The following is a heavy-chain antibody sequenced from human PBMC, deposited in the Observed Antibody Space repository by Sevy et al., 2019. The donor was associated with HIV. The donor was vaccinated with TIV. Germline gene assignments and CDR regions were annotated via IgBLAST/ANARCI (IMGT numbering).Heavy chain of an antibody. J-gene: IGHJ4*02. Sequence: GGSLRLSCAASGFTFDDYTMHWVRQAPGKGLEWVSLISWDGGSTYYADSVKGRFTISRDNSKNSLYLQMNSLRTEDTALYYCPKGSSSWYQPFDYWGQGTLVTVSS. CDR3: PKGSSSWYQPFDY. CDR1: GFTFDDYT. CDR2: ISWDGGST. V-gene: IGHV3-43*01. D-gene: IGHD6-13*01.